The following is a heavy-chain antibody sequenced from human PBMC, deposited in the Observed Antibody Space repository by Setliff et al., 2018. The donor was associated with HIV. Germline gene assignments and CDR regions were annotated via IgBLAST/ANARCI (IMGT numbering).Heavy chain of an antibody. CDR1: GVSITSHY. V-gene: IGHV4-59*11. Sequence: SETLSLTCAVSGVSITSHYWSWIRQPPGKGLEWIGSIYYSVNNNYNPSLKSRVSISVDTSKNQFSLALTSVTAADTAVYYCTRLNGDYPSYYYLDVWGKGTTVTVSS. CDR3: TRLNGDYPSYYYLDV. D-gene: IGHD4-17*01. CDR2: IYYSVNN. J-gene: IGHJ6*03.